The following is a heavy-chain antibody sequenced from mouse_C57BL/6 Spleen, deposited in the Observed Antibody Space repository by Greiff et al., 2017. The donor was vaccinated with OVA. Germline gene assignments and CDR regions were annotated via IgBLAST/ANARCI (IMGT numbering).Heavy chain of an antibody. CDR2: ISSGSSTI. CDR3: ARGGVTTVVDYYFDY. D-gene: IGHD1-1*01. V-gene: IGHV5-17*01. J-gene: IGHJ2*01. Sequence: DVKLVESGGGLVKPGGSLKLSCAASGFTFSDYGMHWVRQAPEKGLEWVAYISSGSSTIYYADTVKGRFPISRDNAKNTLFLQMTSLRSEDTAMYYCARGGVTTVVDYYFDYWGQGTTLTVSS. CDR1: GFTFSDYG.